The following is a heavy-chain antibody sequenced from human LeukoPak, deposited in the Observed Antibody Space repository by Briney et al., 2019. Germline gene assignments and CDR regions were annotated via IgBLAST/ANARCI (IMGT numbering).Heavy chain of an antibody. Sequence: SETLSLTCTVSGGSISSYYWSWIRQPPGKGLEWIGYIYYSGSTNYNPSLKSRVTISVDTSKNQFSLKLSSVTAADTAVYYCARAVERGYYMDVWGKGTTVTVSS. CDR3: ARAVERGYYMDV. J-gene: IGHJ6*03. V-gene: IGHV4-59*01. D-gene: IGHD5-24*01. CDR2: IYYSGST. CDR1: GGSISSYY.